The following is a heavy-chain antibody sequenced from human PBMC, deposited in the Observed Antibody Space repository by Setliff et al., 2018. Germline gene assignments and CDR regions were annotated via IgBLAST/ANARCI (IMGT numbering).Heavy chain of an antibody. D-gene: IGHD3-10*01. CDR1: GFTFSSYW. CDR2: IKQDGSVK. V-gene: IGHV3-7*01. Sequence: GESLKISCAASGFTFSSYWMNWVRQAPGKGLEWVANIKQDGSVKNYVDSVKGRFSISRDNTKNSLYLQMNSLRAEDTAVYYCARDPFGNPVFDPWGQRTQVTVSS. J-gene: IGHJ5*02. CDR3: ARDPFGNPVFDP.